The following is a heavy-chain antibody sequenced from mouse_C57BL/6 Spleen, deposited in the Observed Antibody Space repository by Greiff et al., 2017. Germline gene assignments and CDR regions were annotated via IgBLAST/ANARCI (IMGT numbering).Heavy chain of an antibody. J-gene: IGHJ4*01. Sequence: EVQLVESGGGLVKPGGSLKLSCAASGFTFSSYAMSWVRQTPEKRLEWVATISDGGSYTYYPDNVKGRFTISRDNAKNNLYLQMSHLKSEDTAMYYCAREAVTGTSGAMDYWGQGTSVTVSS. CDR2: ISDGGSYT. D-gene: IGHD4-1*01. V-gene: IGHV5-4*01. CDR3: AREAVTGTSGAMDY. CDR1: GFTFSSYA.